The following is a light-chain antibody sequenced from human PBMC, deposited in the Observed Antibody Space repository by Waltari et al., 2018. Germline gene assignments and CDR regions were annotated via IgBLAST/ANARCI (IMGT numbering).Light chain of an antibody. J-gene: IGLJ3*02. CDR2: DVD. Sequence: QSALTQPRSVSGSPGQSVTIPCPGTTSADGVYAYVPWSQHPPGKAPKLMIYDVDKRPSGVPDRFSGSKSGNTASLTVSGLQAEDEADYYCCSYAGSYTPWVFGGGTELTVL. CDR1: TSADGVYAY. V-gene: IGLV2-11*01. CDR3: CSYAGSYTPWV.